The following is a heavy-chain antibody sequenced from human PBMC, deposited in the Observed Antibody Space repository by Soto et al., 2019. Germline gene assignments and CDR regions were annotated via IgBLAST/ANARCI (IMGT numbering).Heavy chain of an antibody. Sequence: QVQLQESGPVLLKPSEKLSLTCTVSGGSISSGSYYWTWIRQTPGKGLEWIGYTYYSGSTTYNPSLKSRVTIPVDTSTSQVSLSLTSVTAADTAVYYCARYLKYGATWSSGFRFWGQGTLVTVSS. D-gene: IGHD2-8*02. J-gene: IGHJ4*02. CDR2: TYYSGST. CDR1: GGSISSGSYY. V-gene: IGHV4-61*01. CDR3: ARYLKYGATWSSGFRF.